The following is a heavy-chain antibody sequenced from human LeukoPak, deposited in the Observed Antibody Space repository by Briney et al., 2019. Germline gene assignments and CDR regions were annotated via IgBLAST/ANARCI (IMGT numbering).Heavy chain of an antibody. CDR3: TSGLGFCSGSDCTNLVKDYYYGMNV. J-gene: IGHJ6*02. V-gene: IGHV1-69*04. CDR1: GGSFSNYA. CDR2: ITPIVDIA. D-gene: IGHD2-15*01. Sequence: SVKVSCKASGGSFSNYAFSWVRQAPGQGLEWMGRITPIVDIATYIQKIQGRVTITANKFTSTAYMELSSLTSEDTAVYYCTSGLGFCSGSDCTNLVKDYYYGMNVWGQGTTVTVSS.